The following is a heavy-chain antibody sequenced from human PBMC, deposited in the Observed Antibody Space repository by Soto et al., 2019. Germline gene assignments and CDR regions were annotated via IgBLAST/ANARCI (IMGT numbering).Heavy chain of an antibody. CDR1: GFTFSSYG. J-gene: IGHJ4*02. D-gene: IGHD3-22*01. V-gene: IGHV3-30*03. CDR3: ARTPQWFYFDY. Sequence: GGSLRLSCAASGFTFSSYGMHWVRQAPGKGLEWVAVISYDGSNKYYADSVKGRFTISRDNSKNTLYLQMNSLRAEDAAVYYCARTPQWFYFDYWGQGTLVTVSS. CDR2: ISYDGSNK.